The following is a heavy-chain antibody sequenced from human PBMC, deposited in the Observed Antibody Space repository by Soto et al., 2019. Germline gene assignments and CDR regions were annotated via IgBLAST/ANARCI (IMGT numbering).Heavy chain of an antibody. CDR2: IYYRGIT. V-gene: IGHV4-39*01. D-gene: IGHD6-13*01. CDR3: ARHSGPYSSSWFDF. Sequence: QLQLQESGPGLVKPSETLSLTCTVSGGSISSSSFYWGWIRQPPGKGLEWIGSIYYRGITSYNPSPKSRVTRSVDTSMNHISLNLNSVTAADTAVYYCARHSGPYSSSWFDFWGQGSLVIVSS. CDR1: GGSISSSSFY. J-gene: IGHJ5*01.